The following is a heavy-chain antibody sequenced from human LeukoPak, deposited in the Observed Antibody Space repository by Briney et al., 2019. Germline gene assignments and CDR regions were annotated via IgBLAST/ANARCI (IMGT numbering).Heavy chain of an antibody. J-gene: IGHJ4*02. Sequence: GGSLRLSCAASGFTFSSYAMHWVRQAPGKGLEWVAVISYDGSNKYYADSEKGRFTISRDNSKNTLYLQMNSLRAEDTAVYYCARAQKRWLIRGFWDYWGQGTLVTVSS. CDR2: ISYDGSNK. V-gene: IGHV3-30-3*01. CDR3: ARAQKRWLIRGFWDY. CDR1: GFTFSSYA. D-gene: IGHD5-24*01.